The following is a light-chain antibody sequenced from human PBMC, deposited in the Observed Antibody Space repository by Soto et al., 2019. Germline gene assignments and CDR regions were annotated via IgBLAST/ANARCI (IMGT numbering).Light chain of an antibody. Sequence: QSVLTQPASVSGSPGQSITISCTGTSSDVGGYNFVSWYQQHPGKAPKLMIYEVTNRPSGVSNRFSGSKSGNTASLSISGLQGEDEADYYCSSYTSSGTLVIFGGGTQLTVL. V-gene: IGLV2-14*01. J-gene: IGLJ2*01. CDR3: SSYTSSGTLVI. CDR2: EVT. CDR1: SSDVGGYNF.